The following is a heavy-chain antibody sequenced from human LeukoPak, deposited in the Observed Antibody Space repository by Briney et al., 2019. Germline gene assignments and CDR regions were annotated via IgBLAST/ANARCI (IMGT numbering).Heavy chain of an antibody. Sequence: ASEKVSCKAPGYTFSSYGISWVRQAPGQGLEWMGGVSAHNGNRNYAQKFQGRVTMSTDTSTSTAYMELRRLRSDDTAVYYCAREYSSSARDYWGLGTLVTVSS. D-gene: IGHD6-6*01. CDR1: GYTFSSYG. CDR3: AREYSSSARDY. V-gene: IGHV1-18*01. CDR2: VSAHNGNR. J-gene: IGHJ4*02.